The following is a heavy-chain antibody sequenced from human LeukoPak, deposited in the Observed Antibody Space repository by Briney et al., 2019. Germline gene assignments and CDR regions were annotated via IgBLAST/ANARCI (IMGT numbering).Heavy chain of an antibody. V-gene: IGHV3-30*18. CDR1: GFSFSNYV. CDR3: AKGLQVAEPPDY. Sequence: GGSLRLSCAASGFSFSNYVMYWVRQAPRKGLEWVAVISYDGNDKYYADSAKGRFTISRDNSKNTLYLQMSSLRGEDTAVYYCAKGLQVAEPPDYWGQGILVTVSS. D-gene: IGHD2-15*01. CDR2: ISYDGNDK. J-gene: IGHJ4*02.